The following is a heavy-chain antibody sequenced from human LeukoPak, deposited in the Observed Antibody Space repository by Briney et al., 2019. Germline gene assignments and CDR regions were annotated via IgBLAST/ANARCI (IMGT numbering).Heavy chain of an antibody. J-gene: IGHJ6*03. CDR2: MNPNTGDT. CDR3: ASGTIFGVAIPDYYYYYMDV. Sequence: ASVKASCKASGYTFTNYDINWVRQASGQGLEWMGWMNPNTGDTGYAQKFQGRITITRDTSISTAYMEFSSLRSEDTAVYYCASGTIFGVAIPDYYYYYMDVWGKGTTVTVSS. CDR1: GYTFTNYD. V-gene: IGHV1-8*03. D-gene: IGHD3-3*01.